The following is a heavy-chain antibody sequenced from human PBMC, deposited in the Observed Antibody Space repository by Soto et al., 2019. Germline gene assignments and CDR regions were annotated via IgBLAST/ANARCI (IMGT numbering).Heavy chain of an antibody. CDR3: AKVVVAATRYYYYYYMDV. J-gene: IGHJ6*03. CDR2: ISGSGGST. D-gene: IGHD2-15*01. CDR1: GFTFSSYA. Sequence: GGSLRLSCAASGFTFSSYAMSWVRQAPGKGLEWVSAISGSGGSTYYADSVKGRFTISRDNSKNTLYLQMNSLRAEDTAVYYCAKVVVAATRYYYYYYMDVWGKGTTVTVSS. V-gene: IGHV3-23*01.